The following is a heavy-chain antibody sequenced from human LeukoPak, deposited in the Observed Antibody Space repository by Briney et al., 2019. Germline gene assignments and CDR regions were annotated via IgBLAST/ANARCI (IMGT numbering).Heavy chain of an antibody. CDR1: GFTFSNYA. J-gene: IGHJ4*02. Sequence: PGGSLRLSCAASGFTFSNYAMSWVRQAPGKGLEWVSAISGSGGSTYYADSVKGRFTISRDNSKNTLYLQMNSLRAEDTAVYYCAKRPRYSSGWFDYWGQGTLVTVSS. V-gene: IGHV3-23*01. CDR3: AKRPRYSSGWFDY. D-gene: IGHD6-19*01. CDR2: ISGSGGST.